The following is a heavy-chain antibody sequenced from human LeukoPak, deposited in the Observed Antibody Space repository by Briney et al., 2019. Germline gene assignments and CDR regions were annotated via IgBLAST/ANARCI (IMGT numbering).Heavy chain of an antibody. D-gene: IGHD5-18*01. CDR1: GFTFHDYA. J-gene: IGHJ4*02. CDR3: TKDSVAMVTTSDY. V-gene: IGHV3-9*01. Sequence: GGSLTLSCAASGFTFHDYAMHWVRQAPGKGLEWVSGISWNSGIIGYADSVKGRFTTSRDNAKNSLYLQMNSLRPEDTALYYCTKDSVAMVTTSDYWGQGTLVTVSS. CDR2: ISWNSGII.